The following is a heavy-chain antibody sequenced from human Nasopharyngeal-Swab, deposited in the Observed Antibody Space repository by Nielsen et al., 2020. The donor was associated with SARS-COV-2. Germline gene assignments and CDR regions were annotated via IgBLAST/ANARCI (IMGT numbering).Heavy chain of an antibody. D-gene: IGHD3-3*01. CDR3: AKDRRIKYDFWSGSRSDSFDI. CDR2: ISGSGGST. V-gene: IGHV3-23*01. J-gene: IGHJ3*02. Sequence: GGSLRLSCAASGFTFSSYAMSWVRQAPGKGLGWVSAISGSGGSTYYADSVKGRFTISRDDSKNTLYLQMNSLRAEDTAVYYCAKDRRIKYDFWSGSRSDSFDILGQGTMVTVSS. CDR1: GFTFSSYA.